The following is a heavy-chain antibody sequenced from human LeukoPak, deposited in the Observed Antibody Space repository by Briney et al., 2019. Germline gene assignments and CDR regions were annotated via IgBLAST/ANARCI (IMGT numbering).Heavy chain of an antibody. D-gene: IGHD3-3*01. CDR3: ARSYYYDFWSGYYKGPEYYFDY. CDR1: GYTFTGYY. V-gene: IGHV1-2*02. CDR2: INPNRGGT. Sequence: ASVKVSCKASGYTFTGYYMHWVRQAPGQGLEWMGWINPNRGGTNYAQKFQGRVTMTRDTSISTAYMELSRLRSDDTAVYYCARSYYYDFWSGYYKGPEYYFDYWGQGTLVTVSS. J-gene: IGHJ4*02.